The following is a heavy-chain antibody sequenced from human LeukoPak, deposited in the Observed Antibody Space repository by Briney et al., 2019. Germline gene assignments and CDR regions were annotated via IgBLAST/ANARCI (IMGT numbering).Heavy chain of an antibody. J-gene: IGHJ5*02. D-gene: IGHD6-6*01. Sequence: GGSLRLSCAASGFTFSSYGMHWVRQAPGKGLEWVAFIRYDGSNKYYADSVEGRFTISRDNSKNTLYQQMISLRAEDTAVYYCAKPVFEYSGHNWFDPWGQGTLVTVSS. CDR2: IRYDGSNK. CDR3: AKPVFEYSGHNWFDP. V-gene: IGHV3-30*02. CDR1: GFTFSSYG.